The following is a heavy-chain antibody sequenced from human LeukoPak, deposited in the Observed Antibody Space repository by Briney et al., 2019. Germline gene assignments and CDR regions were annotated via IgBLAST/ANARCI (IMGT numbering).Heavy chain of an antibody. V-gene: IGHV3-66*02. CDR1: GFTVSSNY. D-gene: IGHD6-13*01. J-gene: IGHJ4*02. CDR2: IYSGGST. CDR3: ARETAQLVRGSDC. Sequence: HPGGSLRLSCAASGFTVSSNYMSWVRQAPGKGLEWVSVIYSGGSTYYADSVKGRFTISRDNSKNTLYLQMNSLRAEDTAVYYCARETAQLVRGSDCWGQGTLVTVSS.